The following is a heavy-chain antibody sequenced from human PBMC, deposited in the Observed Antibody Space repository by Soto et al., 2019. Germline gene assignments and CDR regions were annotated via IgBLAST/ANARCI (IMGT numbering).Heavy chain of an antibody. J-gene: IGHJ4*02. CDR2: IIPIFGTA. D-gene: IGHD3-3*01. V-gene: IGHV1-69*13. Sequence: SVKVSCKASGGTLSSYAISWVRQAPGQGLEWMGGIIPIFGTANYAQKFQGRVTITADESTSTAYMELSSLRSEDTAVYYCARDRLRFLSTSPARPEYYFDYWGQGTLVTVSS. CDR3: ARDRLRFLSTSPARPEYYFDY. CDR1: GGTLSSYA.